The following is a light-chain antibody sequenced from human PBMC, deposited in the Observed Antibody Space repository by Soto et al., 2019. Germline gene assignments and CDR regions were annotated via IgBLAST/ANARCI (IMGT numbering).Light chain of an antibody. CDR3: QQYGTSPRA. CDR2: DAS. Sequence: EIVLTQSPGTLSLSRGEIASLSCRASQSVSSSYLAWYQQKPGQAPRLLIYDASNRATGIPDRFSGSGSGTHFILTISRLEPEDFAVYYCQQYGTSPRAFGPGTKVDI. V-gene: IGKV3-20*01. CDR1: QSVSSSY. J-gene: IGKJ3*01.